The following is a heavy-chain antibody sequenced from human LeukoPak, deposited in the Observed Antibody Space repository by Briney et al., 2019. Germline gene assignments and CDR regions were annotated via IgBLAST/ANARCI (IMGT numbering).Heavy chain of an antibody. V-gene: IGHV4-34*01. J-gene: IGHJ4*02. Sequence: SETLSLTCAVYGGSFSGYYWSWIRQPPGKGLEWIGEINHSGSTNYNPSLKSRVTISLDASKTQFSLRLSSVTAADTAVYYCSRGLRGRSGYYFDSWGQGTLVTVSS. CDR1: GGSFSGYY. CDR3: SRGLRGRSGYYFDS. CDR2: INHSGST.